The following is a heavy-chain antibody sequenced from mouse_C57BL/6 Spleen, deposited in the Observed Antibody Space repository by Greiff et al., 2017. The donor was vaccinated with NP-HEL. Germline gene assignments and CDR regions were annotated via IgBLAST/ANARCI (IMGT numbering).Heavy chain of an antibody. D-gene: IGHD3-2*02. CDR3: AREGGSGWFAY. V-gene: IGHV1-81*01. J-gene: IGHJ3*01. CDR1: GYTFTSYG. Sequence: QVQLKQSGAELARPGASVKLSCKASGYTFTSYGISWVKQRTGQGLEWIGEIYPRSGNTYYNEKFKGKATLTADKSSSTAYMELRSLTSEDSAVYFCAREGGSGWFAYWGQGTLVTVSA. CDR2: IYPRSGNT.